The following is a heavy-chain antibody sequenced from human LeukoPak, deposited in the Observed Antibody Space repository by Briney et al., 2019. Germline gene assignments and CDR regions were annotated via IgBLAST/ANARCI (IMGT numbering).Heavy chain of an antibody. CDR1: GFTFSSYA. J-gene: IGHJ6*03. V-gene: IGHV3-49*03. CDR2: IRSKPYGGTT. CDR3: TRDWERYCSSTSCYFYMDV. Sequence: PGGSLRLSCAASGFTFSSYAMSWIRQAPGKGLEWVGFIRSKPYGGTTEYAASVKGRFTISRDDSKSIAYLQMNSLKTEDTAVYYCTRDWERYCSSTSCYFYMDVWGKGTTVTISS. D-gene: IGHD2-2*01.